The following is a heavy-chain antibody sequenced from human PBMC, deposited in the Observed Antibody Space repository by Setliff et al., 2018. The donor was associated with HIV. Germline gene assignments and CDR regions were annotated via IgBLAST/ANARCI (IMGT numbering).Heavy chain of an antibody. D-gene: IGHD1-26*01. CDR3: ARLLGPFDY. J-gene: IGHJ4*02. V-gene: IGHV4-38-2*01. CDR1: GYSINSDYY. Sequence: SETLSLTCAVSGYSINSDYYWGWIRQPPGKGLEWIGFIYHRGNTHYNSSLESRLTISVDTSKNRFSLKLSSVTAADTAVYYCARLLGPFDYWGQGTLVTVS. CDR2: IYHRGNT.